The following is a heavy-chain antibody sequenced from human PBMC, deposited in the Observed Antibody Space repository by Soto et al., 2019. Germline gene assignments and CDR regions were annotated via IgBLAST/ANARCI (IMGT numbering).Heavy chain of an antibody. Sequence: PVESLKIPSKGSGYSFTSYWIGWVRQMPGKGLEWMGIIYPADSDTRYSPSFQGQVTISADKSISTAYLQWSSLKASDTAMYYCARPGETGSYSYFDYWGQGTLVTVSS. CDR3: ARPGETGSYSYFDY. D-gene: IGHD3-9*01. J-gene: IGHJ4*02. V-gene: IGHV5-51*01. CDR1: GYSFTSYW. CDR2: IYPADSDT.